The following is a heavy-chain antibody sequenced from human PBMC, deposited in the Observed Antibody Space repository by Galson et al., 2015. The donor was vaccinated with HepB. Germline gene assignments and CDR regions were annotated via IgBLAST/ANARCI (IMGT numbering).Heavy chain of an antibody. D-gene: IGHD3-22*01. V-gene: IGHV3-21*01. CDR3: ASGYYYDSSGNYRSAAFDI. Sequence: SLRLSCAASGFTFNKYSMNWVRQAPGKGLEWVSSISSSSSHIYYADSVKGRFTTSRDNAKNSLYLQMNSLRAEDTAVYYCASGYYYDSSGNYRSAAFDIWGQGRMVTVSS. CDR1: GFTFNKYS. CDR2: ISSSSSHI. J-gene: IGHJ3*02.